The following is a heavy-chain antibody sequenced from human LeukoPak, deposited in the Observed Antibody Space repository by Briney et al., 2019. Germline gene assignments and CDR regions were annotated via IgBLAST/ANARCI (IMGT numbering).Heavy chain of an antibody. CDR3: ARDNYDSSGFT. Sequence: PGGSLRLSCAASGFTVSNTYMSWVRQAPGKGLEWVSIIYSGGGTRYADSVKGRFTISRDNSRNTLHLQMNSLRAEDTALYYCARDNYDSSGFTWGQGTLVTVSS. CDR2: IYSGGGT. V-gene: IGHV3-53*01. D-gene: IGHD3-22*01. J-gene: IGHJ4*02. CDR1: GFTVSNTY.